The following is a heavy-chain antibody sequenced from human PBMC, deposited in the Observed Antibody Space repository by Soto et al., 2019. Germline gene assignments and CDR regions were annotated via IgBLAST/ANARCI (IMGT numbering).Heavy chain of an antibody. CDR2: IYHSGST. CDR3: ARAGRGYCSGGSCYSGLHGMDV. D-gene: IGHD2-15*01. CDR1: GGSISSSNW. V-gene: IGHV4-4*02. J-gene: IGHJ6*02. Sequence: SETLSLTCAVSGGSISSSNWWSWVRQPPGKGLEWIGEIYHSGSTNYNPSLKSRVTISVDKSKNQFSLKLSSATAADTAVYYCARAGRGYCSGGSCYSGLHGMDVWGQGTTVTVSS.